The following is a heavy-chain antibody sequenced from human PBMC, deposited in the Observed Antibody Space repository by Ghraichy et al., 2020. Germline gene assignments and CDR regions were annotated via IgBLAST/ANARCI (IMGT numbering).Heavy chain of an antibody. Sequence: GGSLRLSCAASGFTFSSYAMSWVRQAPGKGLEWVSAISGSGGSTYYADSVKGRFTISRDNSKNTLYLQMNSLRAEDTAVYYCAKFVQSVLSSRYYYGMDVWGQGTTVTVSS. D-gene: IGHD6-19*01. CDR2: ISGSGGST. V-gene: IGHV3-23*01. CDR3: AKFVQSVLSSRYYYGMDV. CDR1: GFTFSSYA. J-gene: IGHJ6*02.